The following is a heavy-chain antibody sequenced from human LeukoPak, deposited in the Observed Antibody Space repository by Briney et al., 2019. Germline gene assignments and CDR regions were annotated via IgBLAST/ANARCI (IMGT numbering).Heavy chain of an antibody. CDR1: GFTFSSYG. CDR3: AKDRGYSSSSGYYYMDV. D-gene: IGHD6-6*01. V-gene: IGHV3-30*02. J-gene: IGHJ6*03. CDR2: IRYDGSNK. Sequence: PGGSLRLSCAASGFTFSSYGMHWVRQAPGKGLEWVAFIRYDGSNKYYVDSVKGRFTISRDNSKNTLYLQMNSLRAEDTAVYYCAKDRGYSSSSGYYYMDVWGKGTTVTVSS.